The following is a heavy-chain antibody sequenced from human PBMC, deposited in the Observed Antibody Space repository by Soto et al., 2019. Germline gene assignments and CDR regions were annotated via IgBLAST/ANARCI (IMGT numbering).Heavy chain of an antibody. CDR1: GGSFSCYY. D-gene: IGHD3-3*01. Sequence: SETLSLTCAVYGGSFSCYYWSWIRQPPGKGLEWIGEINRSGSTNYNPSLKSRVTISVDTSKNQFSLKLSSVTAADTAVYYCARNGSYYDFWSAYYFGGGMDVCRQGTTVTVYS. CDR2: INRSGST. V-gene: IGHV4-34*01. CDR3: ARNGSYYDFWSAYYFGGGMDV. J-gene: IGHJ6*01.